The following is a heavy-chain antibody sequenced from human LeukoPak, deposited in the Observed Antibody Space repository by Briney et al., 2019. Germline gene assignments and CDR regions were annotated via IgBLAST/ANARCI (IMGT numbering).Heavy chain of an antibody. J-gene: IGHJ2*01. CDR3: ARLPLHDYGGNVNWYFDL. CDR1: GGSISSGSYY. CDR2: IYYSGST. V-gene: IGHV4-61*01. Sequence: SETLSLTCTVSGGSISSGSYYWSWIRRPPGKGLEWIGYIYYSGSTNYNPSLKSRVTISVDTSKNQFSLKLSSVTAADTAVYYCARLPLHDYGGNVNWYFDLWGRGTLVTVSS. D-gene: IGHD4-23*01.